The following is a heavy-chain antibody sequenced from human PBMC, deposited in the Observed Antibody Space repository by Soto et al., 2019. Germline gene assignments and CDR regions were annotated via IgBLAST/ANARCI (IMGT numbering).Heavy chain of an antibody. D-gene: IGHD1-26*01. CDR2: IYYSGST. V-gene: IGHV4-31*03. Sequence: SETLSLTCTVSGGSISSGGYYWSWIRQHPGKGLEWIGYIYYSGSTYYNQSLKSRVTISVDTSKNQYSLKLSSVTAADTAVYYCARGKLPRTYYFDYWGQGTLVTVSS. J-gene: IGHJ4*02. CDR3: ARGKLPRTYYFDY. CDR1: GGSISSGGYY.